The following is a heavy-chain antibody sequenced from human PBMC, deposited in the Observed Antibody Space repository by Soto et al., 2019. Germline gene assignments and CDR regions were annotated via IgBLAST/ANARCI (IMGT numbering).Heavy chain of an antibody. D-gene: IGHD2-8*02. CDR1: GYTFTTFW. CDR2: IYPGDSDA. V-gene: IGHV5-51*01. Sequence: XESLKICCTGFGYTFTTFWNGWVRQMPGEGLEWIGIIYPGDSDARYSPSFQGQVTMSVDKSITTAYLQWSSLKASDSAMYYCARGYCTASICDPWFDHWGQGTLVTVSS. J-gene: IGHJ5*02. CDR3: ARGYCTASICDPWFDH.